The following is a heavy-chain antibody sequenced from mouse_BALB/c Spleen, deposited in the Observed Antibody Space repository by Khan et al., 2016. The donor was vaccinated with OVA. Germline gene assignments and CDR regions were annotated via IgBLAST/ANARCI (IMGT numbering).Heavy chain of an antibody. Sequence: QIQLVQSGPELKKPGETVKISCKASGYTFTNYGMNWVKQAPGKGLKWMGWINTYTGEPTYADVFKGRFAFSFETSASTAYLQINNLKDEDTVTYFCARNGNYWDFDVWGAGTTVTVSS. CDR1: GYTFTNYG. CDR2: INTYTGEP. J-gene: IGHJ1*01. D-gene: IGHD2-1*01. CDR3: ARNGNYWDFDV. V-gene: IGHV9-3-1*01.